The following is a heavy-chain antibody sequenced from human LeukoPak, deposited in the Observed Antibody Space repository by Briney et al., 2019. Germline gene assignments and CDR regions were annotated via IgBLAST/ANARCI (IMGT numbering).Heavy chain of an antibody. V-gene: IGHV3-21*01. D-gene: IGHD5-12*01. CDR2: ISSSSSYI. J-gene: IGHJ4*02. Sequence: GGSLRLSCAASGFTFSSYAMNWVRQAPGKGLEWVSSISSSSSYIYYADSVKGRFTISRDNAKNSLYLQMNSLRAEDTAVYYCARAGGYSGYASFDYWGQGTLVTVSS. CDR1: GFTFSSYA. CDR3: ARAGGYSGYASFDY.